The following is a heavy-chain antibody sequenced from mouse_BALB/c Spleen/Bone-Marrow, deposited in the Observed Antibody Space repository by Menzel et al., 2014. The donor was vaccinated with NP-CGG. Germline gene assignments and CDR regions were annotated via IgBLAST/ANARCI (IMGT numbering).Heavy chain of an antibody. D-gene: IGHD3-2*02. Sequence: EVKLMESGGDLVKPGGSLKLSCVASGITFSSYGMSWVRQTPDKRLEWVATISSGGSSTYYPASVKGRLTISRDNAKSTLYLQMSSLNSEDTAMYYCTRRPLQANSYFDCWGQGTTLTVSS. CDR3: TRRPLQANSYFDC. CDR1: GITFSSYG. CDR2: ISSGGSST. V-gene: IGHV5-6*02. J-gene: IGHJ2*01.